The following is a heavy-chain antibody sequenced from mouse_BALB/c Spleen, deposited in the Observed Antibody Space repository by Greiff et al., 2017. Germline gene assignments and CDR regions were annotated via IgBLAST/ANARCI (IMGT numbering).Heavy chain of an antibody. Sequence: QVQLQQSGAELVRPGSSVKISCKASGYAFSSYWMNWVKQRPGQGLEWIGQIYPGDGDTNYNGKFKGKATLTADKSSSTAYMQLSSLTSEDSAVYVCARKEYGSPFAYWGQGTLVTVSA. V-gene: IGHV1-80*01. J-gene: IGHJ3*01. CDR1: GYAFSSYW. CDR3: ARKEYGSPFAY. D-gene: IGHD2-10*02. CDR2: IYPGDGDT.